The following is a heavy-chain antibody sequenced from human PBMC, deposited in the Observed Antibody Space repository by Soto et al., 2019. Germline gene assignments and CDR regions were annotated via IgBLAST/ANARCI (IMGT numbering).Heavy chain of an antibody. Sequence: QITLNESGPTLVKPTQTLTLTCTFSGFALGTYGVGVGWIRQPPGKALEWLALIYWDDDKRYSPALKSRLTVTMDASQRQVFLTLTNRDPVDTAPYFCAHRGGGIVEWYCELWGRGTPVSVSS. D-gene: IGHD1-26*01. V-gene: IGHV2-5*02. CDR3: AHRGGGIVEWYCEL. J-gene: IGHJ2*01. CDR2: IYWDDDK. CDR1: GFALGTYGVG.